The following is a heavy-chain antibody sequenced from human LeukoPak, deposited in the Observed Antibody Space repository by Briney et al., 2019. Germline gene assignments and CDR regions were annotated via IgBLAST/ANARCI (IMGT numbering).Heavy chain of an antibody. V-gene: IGHV4-34*01. CDR2: INHSGST. CDR1: GGSFSGYY. J-gene: IGHJ6*03. CDR3: ARRGRGVIITRYYYYMDV. D-gene: IGHD3-10*01. Sequence: SETLSLTCAVYGGSFSGYYWSWIRQPPGKGLEWIGEINHSGSTNYNPSLKSRVTISVDTSKNQFSLKLSSVTAADTAVYYCARRGRGVIITRYYYYMDVWGKGTTVTVSS.